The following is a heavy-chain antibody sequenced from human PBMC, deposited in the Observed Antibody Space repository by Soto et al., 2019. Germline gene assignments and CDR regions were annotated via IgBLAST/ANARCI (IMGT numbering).Heavy chain of an antibody. CDR1: GFTFSDYY. J-gene: IGHJ4*02. Sequence: QVQLVESGGGLVKPGGSLRLSCVASGFTFSDYYMTWIRQSPGKGLEWVSHISSGSSTIHYADSVTGRFTISRDNAKNSLYLQMNSLSAEDTAVYYCARDNIRITTFGAVDSWGQGTLVTVSS. CDR2: ISSGSSTI. V-gene: IGHV3-11*01. D-gene: IGHD3-3*01. CDR3: ARDNIRITTFGAVDS.